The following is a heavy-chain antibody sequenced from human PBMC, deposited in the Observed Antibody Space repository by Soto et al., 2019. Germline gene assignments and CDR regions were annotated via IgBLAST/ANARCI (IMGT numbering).Heavy chain of an antibody. J-gene: IGHJ4*02. Sequence: EVQLLESGGGLVQPGGSLRLSCAASGFTFSSYAMSWVRQAPGKGLEWVSAISGSGGSTYYADSVNGRFTISRDNSKNTLYLQMNSLRAEDTAVYYCAKTAKYYYDSSGYSAIGYWGQGTLVTVSS. CDR2: ISGSGGST. CDR3: AKTAKYYYDSSGYSAIGY. V-gene: IGHV3-23*01. D-gene: IGHD3-22*01. CDR1: GFTFSSYA.